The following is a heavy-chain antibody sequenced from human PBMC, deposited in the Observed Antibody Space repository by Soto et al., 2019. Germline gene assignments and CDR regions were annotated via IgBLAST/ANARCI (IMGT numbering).Heavy chain of an antibody. CDR3: ARAGCSGGSCYNYYYYYMDV. CDR2: INHSGST. V-gene: IGHV4-34*01. CDR1: GGSFSGYY. D-gene: IGHD2-15*01. Sequence: SETLSLTCAVYGGSFSGYYWSWIRQPPGKGLEWIGEINHSGSTNYNPSLKCRVTISVDTSKNQFSLKLSSVTAADTAVYYCARAGCSGGSCYNYYYYYMDVWGKGTTVTVS. J-gene: IGHJ6*03.